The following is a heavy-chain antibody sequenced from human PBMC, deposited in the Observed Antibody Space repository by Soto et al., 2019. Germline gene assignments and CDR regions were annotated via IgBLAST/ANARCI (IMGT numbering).Heavy chain of an antibody. CDR3: ARSSIFAVLPGNS. V-gene: IGHV4-59*01. CDR1: AGSITNYY. CDR2: IHSSGMT. J-gene: IGHJ5*02. Sequence: PSETLSLTSTASAGSITNYYWSWIRQPPGKGLEWIGYIHSSGMTNYNPSLKSRLTISLDTPEHHVSPKLTSVTAADTGIYFCARSSIFAVLPGNSWGQGTLVTVSS. D-gene: IGHD3-3*01.